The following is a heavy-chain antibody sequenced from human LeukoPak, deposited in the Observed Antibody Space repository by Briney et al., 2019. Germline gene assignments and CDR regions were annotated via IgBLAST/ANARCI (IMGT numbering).Heavy chain of an antibody. V-gene: IGHV1-8*02. D-gene: IGHD2-2*01. CDR2: MNPNSGNT. Sequence: GASVKVSCKASGYTFTGYYMHWVRQAPGQGLEWMGWMNPNSGNTGYAQKFQGRVTMTRNTSISTAYMELSSLRSEDTAVYYCARKYCSSTSCYYYYMDVWGKGTTVTVSS. CDR3: ARKYCSSTSCYYYYMDV. J-gene: IGHJ6*03. CDR1: GYTFTGYY.